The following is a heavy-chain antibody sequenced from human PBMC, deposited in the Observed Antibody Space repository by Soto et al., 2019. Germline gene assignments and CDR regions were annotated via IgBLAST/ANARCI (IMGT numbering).Heavy chain of an antibody. CDR3: ATVGGSSGWYDWFDP. CDR1: GGSISSGGYY. D-gene: IGHD6-19*01. Sequence: QVQLQESGPGLVKPSQTLSLTCTVSGGSISSGGYYWSWIRQHPGKGLEWIGYIYYSGSTYYNPSLKSRVTISVDTSKNQFSLKLSFVTAADTAVYYCATVGGSSGWYDWFDPWGQGTLVTVSS. CDR2: IYYSGST. J-gene: IGHJ5*02. V-gene: IGHV4-31*03.